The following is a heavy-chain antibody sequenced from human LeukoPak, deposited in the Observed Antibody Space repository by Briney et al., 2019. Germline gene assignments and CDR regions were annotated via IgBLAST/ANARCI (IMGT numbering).Heavy chain of an antibody. V-gene: IGHV1-69*05. D-gene: IGHD5-18*01. J-gene: IGHJ5*02. CDR1: GGTFSSYA. CDR3: ARDLRQVDTAVATEYNWFDP. Sequence: EASVKVSCKASGGTFSSYAISWVRQAPGQGLEWMGRIIPIFGTANYAQKFQGRVTITTDESTSTAYMELSSLRSEDTAVYYCARDLRQVDTAVATEYNWFDPWGQGTLVTVSS. CDR2: IIPIFGTA.